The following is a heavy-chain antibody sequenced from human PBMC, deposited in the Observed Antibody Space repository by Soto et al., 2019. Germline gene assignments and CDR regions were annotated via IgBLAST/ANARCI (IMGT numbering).Heavy chain of an antibody. D-gene: IGHD1-1*01. CDR3: ARVRQGCSANNCYFDP. J-gene: IGHJ5*01. CDR1: GGSVRAPDC. Sequence: QLHLQESGPGLVAPSGPLSLTCTFSGGSVRAPDCGNWVRQSPDKGLEWIAEVHISGHSNYNPSLRSRVSVSIDSSKNQFYLNLNSVTAADTAIYYCARVRQGCSANNCYFDPWGQGTQVTISS. CDR2: VHISGHS. V-gene: IGHV4-4*02.